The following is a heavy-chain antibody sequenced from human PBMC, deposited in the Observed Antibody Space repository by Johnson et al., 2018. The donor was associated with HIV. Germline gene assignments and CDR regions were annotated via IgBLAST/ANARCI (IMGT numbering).Heavy chain of an antibody. Sequence: QVQLVESGGGLVQPGGSLRLSCAASGFAFSSYVMHWVRQAPGKGLEWVAVIPYDGSNEYYADSVKGRFIISRDSSKNTLYVQMNSLRTEDTAVYYCARDTLAGAYGDWPDAFDIWGQGTLVTVSS. CDR3: ARDTLAGAYGDWPDAFDI. D-gene: IGHD2-21*02. V-gene: IGHV3-30*14. CDR2: IPYDGSNE. CDR1: GFAFSSYV. J-gene: IGHJ3*02.